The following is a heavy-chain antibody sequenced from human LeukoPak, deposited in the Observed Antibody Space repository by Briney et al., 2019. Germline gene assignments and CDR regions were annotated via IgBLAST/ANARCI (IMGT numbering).Heavy chain of an antibody. CDR1: GYTFTSYY. V-gene: IGHV1-46*01. Sequence: ASVKVSCKASGYTFTSYYMHWVRQAPGQGLEWMGIINPSGCSTNYAQKFQGRVTMTRDTSTSTVYMELTSLRSEDTAVYYCARAAAAGRHAPPVGYWGRGTPVTVSS. J-gene: IGHJ4*02. CDR3: ARAAAAGRHAPPVGY. CDR2: INPSGCST. D-gene: IGHD6-13*01.